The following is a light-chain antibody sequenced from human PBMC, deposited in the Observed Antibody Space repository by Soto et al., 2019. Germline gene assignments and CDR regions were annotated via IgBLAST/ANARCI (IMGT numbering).Light chain of an antibody. V-gene: IGKV3-11*01. J-gene: IGKJ4*01. CDR2: DAS. CDR1: QSVSSS. Sequence: VLTQSAGTVSLSPGERATLSCRASQSVSSSLAWYQQNPGQAPRLLIFDASNRATGIPVRFSGSGSGTDFTLTISSLEPEDFTVYYCQQHSNWPLTFGGGTKVDIK. CDR3: QQHSNWPLT.